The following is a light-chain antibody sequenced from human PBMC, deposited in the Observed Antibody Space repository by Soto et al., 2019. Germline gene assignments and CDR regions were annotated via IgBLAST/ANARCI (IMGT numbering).Light chain of an antibody. Sequence: QSALTQPASVSGSPGQSITISCTGTSSDVGGFNYVSWYQQHPGKAPKLMIYDVTNRPSGVSDRFSGSKSGNTASLTISGLQAEVEADYYCNSYTSSSTYVFGTGTKLTVL. CDR2: DVT. V-gene: IGLV2-14*03. CDR1: SSDVGGFNY. J-gene: IGLJ1*01. CDR3: NSYTSSSTYV.